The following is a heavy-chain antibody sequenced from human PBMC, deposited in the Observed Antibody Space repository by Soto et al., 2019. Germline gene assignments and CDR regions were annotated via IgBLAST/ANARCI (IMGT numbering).Heavy chain of an antibody. CDR2: IKEDGSEA. J-gene: IGHJ6*02. CDR1: GFTFSTYW. CDR3: ARDWGAPGRGSALGYYYHFGMDV. Sequence: EVQLVESGGGLVQPGGSLRLSCAASGFTFSTYWMNWVRQAPGKGLEWVANIKEDGSEAYYVDSVKGGFTISRDNAKNSLYLDMNSLRGEDTAVYYCARDWGAPGRGSALGYYYHFGMDVWGQGTTVTVPS. V-gene: IGHV3-7*05. D-gene: IGHD3-16*01.